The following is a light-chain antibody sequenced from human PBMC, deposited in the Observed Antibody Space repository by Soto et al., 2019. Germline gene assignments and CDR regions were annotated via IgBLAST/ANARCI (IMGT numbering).Light chain of an antibody. Sequence: QSVLTQPASVSGSPGQSSTISCTGTSSDVGGYNFVSWYQQYPGKAPKLMIHDVTSRPSGVSNRFSGSKSGTTASLTISGLQAEDEADYYCCSYASSTSYVFGTGTKLTVL. CDR1: SSDVGGYNF. CDR2: DVT. CDR3: CSYASSTSYV. J-gene: IGLJ1*01. V-gene: IGLV2-14*01.